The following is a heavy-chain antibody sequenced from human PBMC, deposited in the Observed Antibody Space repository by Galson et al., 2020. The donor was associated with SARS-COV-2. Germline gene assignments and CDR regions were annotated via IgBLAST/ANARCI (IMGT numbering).Heavy chain of an antibody. Sequence: SVKVSCKVSGYTLTELSMHWVRQAPGKGLEWMGGFDPEDGETIYAQKFQGRVTMTEDTSTDTAYMELSSLRSEDTAVYYCATDPYYYDSSGSKGYWGQGTLVTVSS. D-gene: IGHD3-22*01. CDR1: GYTLTELS. CDR3: ATDPYYYDSSGSKGY. V-gene: IGHV1-24*01. CDR2: FDPEDGET. J-gene: IGHJ4*02.